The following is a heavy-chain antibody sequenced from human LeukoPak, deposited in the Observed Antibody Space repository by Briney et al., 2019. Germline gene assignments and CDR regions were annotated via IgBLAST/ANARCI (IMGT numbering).Heavy chain of an antibody. V-gene: IGHV1-18*01. D-gene: IGHD2-2*01. J-gene: IGHJ6*02. CDR2: ISAYNGNT. Sequence: GASVTVSCKASGYTFTSYGISWVRQAPGQGLEWMGWISAYNGNTNYAQKLQGRVTMTTDTSTSTAYMELRSLRSDDTAVYYCATRGYQPTPYYYYGMDVWGQGTTVTVSS. CDR1: GYTFTSYG. CDR3: ATRGYQPTPYYYYGMDV.